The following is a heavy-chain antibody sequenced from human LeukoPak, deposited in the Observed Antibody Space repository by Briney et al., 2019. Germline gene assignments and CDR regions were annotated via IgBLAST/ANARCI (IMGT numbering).Heavy chain of an antibody. CDR1: GYSFASYW. CDR2: IYPGDSDT. J-gene: IGHJ4*02. D-gene: IGHD2-2*01. Sequence: GESLKISFQGSGYSFASYWIAWVRQMPGKGLEWMGIIYPGDSDTRYSPSFQGQVTISADKSISTAYLQWSSLKASDTAIYYCARQWGDCSSTSCYSAYWGQGTLVTVSS. CDR3: ARQWGDCSSTSCYSAY. V-gene: IGHV5-51*01.